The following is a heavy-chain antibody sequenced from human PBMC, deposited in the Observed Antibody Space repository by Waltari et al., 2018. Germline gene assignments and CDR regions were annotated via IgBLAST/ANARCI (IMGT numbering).Heavy chain of an antibody. Sequence: EVQLVQSGGGLVQPGGSLRLSCEASGFSFYTYAMTWVRQAPGKGLGGVSTINPGRANTYYADSVRGRFTISRDNSKNTLYLQLNNLRAEDTATYYCAKADNKWELLWFDSWGQGNLVIVSS. CDR2: INPGRANT. D-gene: IGHD3-10*01. CDR1: GFSFYTYA. CDR3: AKADNKWELLWFDS. J-gene: IGHJ5*02. V-gene: IGHV3-23*04.